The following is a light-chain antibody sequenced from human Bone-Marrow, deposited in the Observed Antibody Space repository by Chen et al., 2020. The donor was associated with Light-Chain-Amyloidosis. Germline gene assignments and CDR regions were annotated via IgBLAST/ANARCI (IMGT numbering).Light chain of an antibody. V-gene: IGLV3-21*02. CDR1: NIGSTS. CDR3: QVWDRSSDRPV. CDR2: DGS. J-gene: IGLJ3*02. Sequence: SYGLPQPSSGSVAPVRPATIACGGNNIGSTSVHWYQQTPGQAPILVVYDGSDRPSGIPDRLSGSNCGNTATLTISRVEAGDEAEYYCQVWDRSSDRPVFGGGTKLTVL.